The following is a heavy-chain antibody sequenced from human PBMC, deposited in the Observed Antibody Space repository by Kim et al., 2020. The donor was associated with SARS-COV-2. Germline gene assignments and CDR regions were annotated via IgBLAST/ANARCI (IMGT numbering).Heavy chain of an antibody. J-gene: IGHJ4*02. CDR3: ARVGRTVTPSNYFDY. D-gene: IGHD4-17*01. V-gene: IGHV4-39*07. Sequence: PSLKSRCTISVATSRSQFSLKLCSVTAADTAVYYCARVGRTVTPSNYFDYWGQGTLVTVSS.